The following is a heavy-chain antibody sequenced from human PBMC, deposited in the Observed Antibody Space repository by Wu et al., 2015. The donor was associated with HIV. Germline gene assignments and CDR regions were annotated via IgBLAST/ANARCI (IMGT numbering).Heavy chain of an antibody. Sequence: QVQLVQSGAEVKKPGSSVKVSCKASGGTLRDYAISWVRQAPGQGLEWMGGISPRFGTAHYAQQFQGRVTITADDSSTTVYMELSSLRSEDTAVYYCASSTEGDYYGSGSYWSWGQGTLVTVSS. V-gene: IGHV1-69*12. CDR1: GGTLRDYA. CDR3: ASSTEGDYYGSGSYWS. J-gene: IGHJ5*02. D-gene: IGHD3-10*01. CDR2: ISPRFGTA.